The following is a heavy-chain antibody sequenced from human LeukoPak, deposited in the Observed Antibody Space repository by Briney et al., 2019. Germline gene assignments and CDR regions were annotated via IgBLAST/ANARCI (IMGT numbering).Heavy chain of an antibody. J-gene: IGHJ3*01. V-gene: IGHV3-21*01. CDR1: GFTFSSYS. Sequence: GGSLRLSCAASGFTFSSYSMNWVRQTPGKGLEWVSSISSSSRYMFYVDSVKGRFTISRDNAKNSLYLQMNSLRAEDTAVFYCARGKESGWLQLVNGDFDLWGQGTMVTVSS. CDR2: ISSSSRYM. CDR3: ARGKESGWLQLVNGDFDL. D-gene: IGHD5-24*01.